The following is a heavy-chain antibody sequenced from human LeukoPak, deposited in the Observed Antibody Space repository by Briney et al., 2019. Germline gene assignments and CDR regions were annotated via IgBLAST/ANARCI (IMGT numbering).Heavy chain of an antibody. V-gene: IGHV1-69*13. Sequence: SVKVSCKASGGTFNSYAISWVRQAPGQGLEWMGGIIPIFGTANYAQKFQGRVTITADESTSTAYMELSSLRSEDTAVYYCARKHFWSGHDAFDIWGQGTMVTVSS. CDR2: IIPIFGTA. CDR3: ARKHFWSGHDAFDI. J-gene: IGHJ3*02. CDR1: GGTFNSYA. D-gene: IGHD3-3*02.